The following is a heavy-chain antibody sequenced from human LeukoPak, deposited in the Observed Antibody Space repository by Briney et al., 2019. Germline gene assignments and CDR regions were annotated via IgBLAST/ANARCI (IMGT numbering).Heavy chain of an antibody. CDR2: INPNSGGT. CDR3: ARAPPYDFWSGYYQG. CDR1: GYTFTGYY. Sequence: ASVKVSCKASGYTFTGYYMHWVRQAPGQGLEWMGWINPNSGGTNYAQKFQGRVTMTRDTSISTAYMELSRLRSDDTAVYYCARAPPYDFWSGYYQGWGQGTPVTVSS. J-gene: IGHJ4*02. V-gene: IGHV1-2*02. D-gene: IGHD3-3*01.